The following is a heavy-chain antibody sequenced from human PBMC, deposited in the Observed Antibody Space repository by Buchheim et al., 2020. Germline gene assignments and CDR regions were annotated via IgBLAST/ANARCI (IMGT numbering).Heavy chain of an antibody. V-gene: IGHV3-23*03. Sequence: EVQLLESGGGLVQPGGSLRLSCVASGFTFSSYAMSWVRQAPGKGLEWVSSIYGGGTTYYADSVKGRFTISRDEPRNTVYLQMRSLRVEDTAVYYCARDTDSRERADWWGPGTL. CDR3: ARDTDSRERADW. D-gene: IGHD1-26*01. CDR1: GFTFSSYA. J-gene: IGHJ4*02. CDR2: IYGGGTT.